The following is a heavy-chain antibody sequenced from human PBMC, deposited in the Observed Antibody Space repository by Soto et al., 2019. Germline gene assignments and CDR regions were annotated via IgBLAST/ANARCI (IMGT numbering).Heavy chain of an antibody. CDR1: GYTFTGYY. D-gene: IGHD3-3*01. V-gene: IGHV1-2*04. CDR2: INPNSGGT. CDR3: ARTSYYDFWSGSSLDAFDI. Sequence: ASVKVSCKASGYTFTGYYMHWVRQAPGQGLEWMGWINPNSGGTNYAQKFQGWVTMTRDTSISTAYMELSRLRSDDTAVYYCARTSYYDFWSGSSLDAFDIWGQGTMVTVSS. J-gene: IGHJ3*02.